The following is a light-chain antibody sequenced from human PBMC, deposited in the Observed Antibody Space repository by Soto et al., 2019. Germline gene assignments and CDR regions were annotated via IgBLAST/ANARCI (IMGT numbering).Light chain of an antibody. CDR2: AAS. J-gene: IGKJ5*01. V-gene: IGKV1-12*01. CDR1: QSIASW. Sequence: EIQITQSRSSVSASVGDEVAIACRASQSIASWLTWYQQKPGKAPKLLIYAASRLQSGVPSRFSGSESGKTFTLTITTLQPEDFATYSCNQASSCHLTFG. CDR3: NQASSCHLT.